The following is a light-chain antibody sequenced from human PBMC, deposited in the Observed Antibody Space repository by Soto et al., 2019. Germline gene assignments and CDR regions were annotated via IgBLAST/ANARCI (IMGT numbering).Light chain of an antibody. Sequence: MAMKQSPATLSLSTGDRATISCRASQSVSSNLAWYQQKPGQAPRLLIYDASTRATGIPARFSGSGSGTEFTLTISSLQSEDFAVYYCQQYNNWPRTFGQGTKVDIK. CDR1: QSVSSN. J-gene: IGKJ1*01. CDR2: DAS. V-gene: IGKV3D-15*01. CDR3: QQYNNWPRT.